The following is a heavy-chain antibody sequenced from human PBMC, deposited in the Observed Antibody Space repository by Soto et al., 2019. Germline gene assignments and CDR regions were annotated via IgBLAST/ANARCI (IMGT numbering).Heavy chain of an antibody. CDR3: ASETGDGTYQGCDF. J-gene: IGHJ4*02. V-gene: IGHV4-4*02. Sequence: QVQLQESGPGLVRPSETLSLTCAISGGSISTNNWCHWVRQFPGMGLEWIGEIHHTGSFNYSPSLKSRVTMSIDEFSSHFSLNLRSETAEDTAVYYCASETGDGTYQGCDFCGQGTPLTVAS. CDR1: GGSISTNNW. CDR2: IHHTGSF. D-gene: IGHD1-26*01.